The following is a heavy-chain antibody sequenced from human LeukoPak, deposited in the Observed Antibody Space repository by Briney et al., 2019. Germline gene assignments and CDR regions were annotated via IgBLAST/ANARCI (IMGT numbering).Heavy chain of an antibody. J-gene: IGHJ6*03. Sequence: SVKVSCKASGGTFSSYAISWVRQAPGQGLEWMGGVIPIFGTANYAQKFQGRVTITADESTSTAYMELSSLRSEDTAVYYCARGIQLWTHITGDYYYMDVWGKGTTVTVSS. CDR3: ARGIQLWTHITGDYYYMDV. D-gene: IGHD5-18*01. CDR2: VIPIFGTA. V-gene: IGHV1-69*01. CDR1: GGTFSSYA.